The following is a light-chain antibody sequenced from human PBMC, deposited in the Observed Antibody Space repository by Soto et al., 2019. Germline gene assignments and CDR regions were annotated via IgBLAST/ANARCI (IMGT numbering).Light chain of an antibody. Sequence: EIVMTQSPATLSVSPGGRATLSCRASQSISDTLAWYQQKPGQAPRFLIHGASTRAPGFPARFSGSGSGTDFTLTISSLQSEDFAVYYCQQYDNWPWTLGQGTKVDIK. J-gene: IGKJ1*01. CDR1: QSISDT. CDR3: QQYDNWPWT. V-gene: IGKV3-15*01. CDR2: GAS.